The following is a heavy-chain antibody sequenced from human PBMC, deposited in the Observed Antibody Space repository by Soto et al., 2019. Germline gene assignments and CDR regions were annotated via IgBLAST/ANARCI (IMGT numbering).Heavy chain of an antibody. V-gene: IGHV1-69*02. D-gene: IGHD6-19*01. Sequence: QVQLVQSGAEVKKPGSSVKVSCKASGGTFSSYTISWVRQAPGQGLEWMGRIIPILGIANYAQKFQGRVTITADKSTSTAYMELSSLRSEDTAVYYCEVYSSGWYVDYWGQGTLVTVSS. CDR1: GGTFSSYT. J-gene: IGHJ4*02. CDR2: IIPILGIA. CDR3: EVYSSGWYVDY.